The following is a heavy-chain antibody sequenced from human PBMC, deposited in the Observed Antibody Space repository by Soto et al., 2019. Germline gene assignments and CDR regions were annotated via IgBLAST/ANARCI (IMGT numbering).Heavy chain of an antibody. CDR3: AKANNWNYVHSFDY. Sequence: SLRLSCAASGFTFSSYAMSWVRQAPGKGLEWVSAISGSGGSTYYADSVKGRFTISRDNSKNTLYLQMNSLRAEDTAVYYCAKANNWNYVHSFDYWGQGTLVTVS. D-gene: IGHD1-7*01. CDR2: ISGSGGST. CDR1: GFTFSSYA. V-gene: IGHV3-23*01. J-gene: IGHJ4*02.